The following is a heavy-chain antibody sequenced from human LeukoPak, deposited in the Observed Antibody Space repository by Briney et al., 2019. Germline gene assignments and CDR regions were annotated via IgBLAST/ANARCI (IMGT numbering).Heavy chain of an antibody. CDR2: IYYRWST. CDR3: ARGGSFYDSSGSRGAFDS. D-gene: IGHD3-22*01. CDR1: GGLISSGGYY. V-gene: IGHV4-31*03. J-gene: IGHJ3*02. Sequence: SQTLSLPCTVSGGLISSGGYYWSWIRQHPGKGLEWIGSIYYRWSTYYNPSLKSRVTISVGTSKNQFSLKLSSVAAADTAVYYCARGGSFYDSSGSRGAFDSWGQGTMVTVSS.